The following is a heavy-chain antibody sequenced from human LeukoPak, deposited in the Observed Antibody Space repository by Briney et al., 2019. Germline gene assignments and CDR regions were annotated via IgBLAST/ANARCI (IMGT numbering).Heavy chain of an antibody. D-gene: IGHD3-10*01. CDR2: ISSTSTYI. CDR1: GFTFRSYS. V-gene: IGHV3-21*01. J-gene: IGHJ6*02. Sequence: GGSLLLSCAASGFTFRSYSMNWVRQAPGKGLEWVSSISSTSTYIYYADSVRGRFTISRDNARNSLYLQMNSLGAEDTAVYYCARVPITMVRGVILPDYYYGMDVWGQGTTVTVSS. CDR3: ARVPITMVRGVILPDYYYGMDV.